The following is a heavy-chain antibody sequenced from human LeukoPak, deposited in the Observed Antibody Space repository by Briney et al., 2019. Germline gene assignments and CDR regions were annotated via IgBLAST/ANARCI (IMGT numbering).Heavy chain of an antibody. D-gene: IGHD3-16*01. CDR3: ARITWGSYYDY. V-gene: IGHV3-53*01. Sequence: PGGSLRLSCAASGFTVSSNYMSWVRQAPGKGLEWVSVIYSSGSTYYADSVKGRFTISRDNSKNTLHLQMNSLRAEDTAVYYCARITWGSYYDYWGQGTLVTVSS. CDR2: IYSSGST. J-gene: IGHJ4*02. CDR1: GFTVSSNY.